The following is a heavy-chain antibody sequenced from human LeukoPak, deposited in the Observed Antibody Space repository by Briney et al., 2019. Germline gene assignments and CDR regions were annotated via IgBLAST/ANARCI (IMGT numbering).Heavy chain of an antibody. CDR1: GYTFTSYG. Sequence: APLKVSCKASGYTFTSYGISWVRQAPGQGLEWMGWISAYNGNTNYAQKLQGRVTMTTDTSTSTAYMELRSLRSDDTAVYYCARDRRVAVAENFDYWGQGTLDPVSS. CDR3: ARDRRVAVAENFDY. V-gene: IGHV1-18*01. D-gene: IGHD6-19*01. CDR2: ISAYNGNT. J-gene: IGHJ4*02.